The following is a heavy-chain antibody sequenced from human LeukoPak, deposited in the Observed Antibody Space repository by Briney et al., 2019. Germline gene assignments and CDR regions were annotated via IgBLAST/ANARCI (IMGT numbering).Heavy chain of an antibody. CDR3: ARDPLWFGETYFDY. V-gene: IGHV1-69*05. D-gene: IGHD3-10*01. CDR1: GYTSTSYD. Sequence: SVKVSCKASGYTSTSYDINWVRQAPGQGLEWMGRIIPIFGTANYAQKFQGRVTITTDESTSTAYMELSSLRSEDTAVYYCARDPLWFGETYFDYWGQGTLVTVSS. CDR2: IIPIFGTA. J-gene: IGHJ4*02.